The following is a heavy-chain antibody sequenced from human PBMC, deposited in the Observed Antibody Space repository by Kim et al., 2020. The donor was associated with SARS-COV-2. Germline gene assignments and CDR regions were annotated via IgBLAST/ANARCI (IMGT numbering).Heavy chain of an antibody. CDR3: VRDRSGASSFDP. V-gene: IGHV4-4*07. D-gene: IGHD1-26*01. Sequence: NYHPSLKGRVTMSVDASKNQFSLKLTSMTAADTAVYFCVRDRSGASSFDPWGQGTLVTVSS. J-gene: IGHJ5*02.